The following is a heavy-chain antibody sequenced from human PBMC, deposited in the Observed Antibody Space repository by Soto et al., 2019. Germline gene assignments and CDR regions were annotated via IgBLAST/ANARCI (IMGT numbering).Heavy chain of an antibody. CDR1: GYTFTTYG. Sequence: ASVKVSCKTSGYTFTTYGISWVRQAPGQGLEWVGWISAYSGKTHYAQKFQGKVTMTTDTSTNTAYLELRSLRSDDTAVYYCARVYDFWSGYYYYYYMDVWGKGTTVTVSS. J-gene: IGHJ6*03. V-gene: IGHV1-18*01. CDR2: ISAYSGKT. CDR3: ARVYDFWSGYYYYYYMDV. D-gene: IGHD3-3*01.